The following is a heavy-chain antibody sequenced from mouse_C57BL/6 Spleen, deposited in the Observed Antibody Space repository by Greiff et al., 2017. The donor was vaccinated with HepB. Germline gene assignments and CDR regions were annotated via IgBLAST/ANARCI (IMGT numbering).Heavy chain of an antibody. Sequence: VQLQQSGAELVKPGASVKMSCKASGYTFTSYWITWVKQRPGQGLEWIGDIYPGSGSTNYNEKFKSKATLTVDTSSSTAYMQLSSLTSEDSAVYYCAREEYDYDERVYAMDYWGQGTSVTVSS. CDR2: IYPGSGST. D-gene: IGHD2-4*01. CDR3: AREEYDYDERVYAMDY. V-gene: IGHV1-55*01. J-gene: IGHJ4*01. CDR1: GYTFTSYW.